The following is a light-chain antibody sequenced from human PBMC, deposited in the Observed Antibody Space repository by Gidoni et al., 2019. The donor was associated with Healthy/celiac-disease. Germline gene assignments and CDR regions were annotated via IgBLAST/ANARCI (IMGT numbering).Light chain of an antibody. CDR3: CSYASSSTFVV. Sequence: SALTQPASVSGSPGQSITISGTGTSIDVGSYNLVTCYQQNPGKAPKLMIYEGSIRPSGVSNRFSGSKSGNTASRTSSGLQAEDEADYYCCSYASSSTFVVFGGGTKLTVL. V-gene: IGLV2-23*03. J-gene: IGLJ2*01. CDR2: EGS. CDR1: SIDVGSYNL.